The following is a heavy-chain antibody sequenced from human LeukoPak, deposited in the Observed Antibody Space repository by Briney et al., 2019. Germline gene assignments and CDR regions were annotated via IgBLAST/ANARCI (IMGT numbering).Heavy chain of an antibody. CDR1: GFTFSTYS. D-gene: IGHD2-2*01. V-gene: IGHV3-21*04. J-gene: IGHJ4*02. CDR2: ISSSSSHR. Sequence: EPGGSLRLSCAASGFTFSTYSMNWVRQAPGKGLEWVSSISSSSSHRYYADSVKGRFTITRDNAKNSLYLQMNSLRAEDTAVYYCAKGTYCSSTSCREPFFDYWGQGTLVTVSS. CDR3: AKGTYCSSTSCREPFFDY.